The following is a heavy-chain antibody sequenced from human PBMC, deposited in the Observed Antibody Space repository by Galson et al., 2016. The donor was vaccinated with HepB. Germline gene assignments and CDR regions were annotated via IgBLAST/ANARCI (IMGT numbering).Heavy chain of an antibody. D-gene: IGHD3-9*01. V-gene: IGHV4-31*03. CDR2: IYYSGST. J-gene: IGHJ6*02. Sequence: TLSLTCTVSGGSISSDGYYWNWIRQHPGKGLEWIGYIYYSGSTYYNPSLRSRVAISVDTSKNQFSLKLSSVTAADTAVYYCARGHFHDILTVQYYYHAMDVWGQGTTVTVSS. CDR1: GGSISSDGYY. CDR3: ARGHFHDILTVQYYYHAMDV.